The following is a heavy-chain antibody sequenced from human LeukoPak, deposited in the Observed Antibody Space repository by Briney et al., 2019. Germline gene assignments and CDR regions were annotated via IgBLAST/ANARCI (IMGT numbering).Heavy chain of an antibody. D-gene: IGHD2-15*01. CDR1: GFTVSSNY. J-gene: IGHJ3*02. CDR3: ARDLAYCSGGSCYRAFDI. CDR2: IYSGDST. V-gene: IGHV3-53*01. Sequence: PGGSLRLSCAASGFTVSSNYMSWVRQAPGKGLEWVSVIYSGDSTYYADSVKGRFTISRDNSKNTLYLQMNSLRAEDTAVYYCARDLAYCSGGSCYRAFDIWGQGTMVTVSS.